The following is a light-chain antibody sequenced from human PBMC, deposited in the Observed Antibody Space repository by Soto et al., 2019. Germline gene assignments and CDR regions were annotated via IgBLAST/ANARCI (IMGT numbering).Light chain of an antibody. Sequence: DIQMTQSPSTLSASVGDRVIITCRASQSINSWLAWYQQKPGEAPKLLIYKASSLESGVPSRFSGSGSGTEFTLTISSLQPDDFATYYCQQYNSYWTFGQGPRWKSN. CDR2: KAS. J-gene: IGKJ1*01. CDR1: QSINSW. V-gene: IGKV1-5*03. CDR3: QQYNSYWT.